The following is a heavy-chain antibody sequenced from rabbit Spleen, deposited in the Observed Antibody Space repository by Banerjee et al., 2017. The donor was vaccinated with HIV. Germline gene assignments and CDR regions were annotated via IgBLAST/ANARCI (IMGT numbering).Heavy chain of an antibody. CDR1: GVSFSGNSY. CDR2: IDTGSSGFT. V-gene: IGHV1S40*01. Sequence: QSLEESGGDLVKPGASLTLTCIASGVSFSGNSYMCWVRQAPGKGLEWIACIDTGSSGFTYFASWAKGRFTFSKTSSTTVTLQVTSLTAADTATYFCARDLTGVIGWNFGWWGQGTLVTVS. CDR3: ARDLTGVIGWNFGW. D-gene: IGHD4-1*01. J-gene: IGHJ3*01.